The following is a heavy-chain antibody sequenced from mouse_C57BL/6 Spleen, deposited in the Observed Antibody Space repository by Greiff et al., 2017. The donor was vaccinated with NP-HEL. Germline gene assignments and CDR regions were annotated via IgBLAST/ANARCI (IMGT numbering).Heavy chain of an antibody. Sequence: VQLQQSGPELVKPGASVKISCKASGYTFTDYYMNWVKQSHGKSLEWIGDINPNNGGTSYNQKFKGKATLTVDKSSSTAYMELRSLTSEDSAVYYCARRRLRRYFDVWGTGTTVTVSS. CDR2: INPNNGGT. D-gene: IGHD2-2*01. CDR1: GYTFTDYY. J-gene: IGHJ1*03. V-gene: IGHV1-26*01. CDR3: ARRRLRRYFDV.